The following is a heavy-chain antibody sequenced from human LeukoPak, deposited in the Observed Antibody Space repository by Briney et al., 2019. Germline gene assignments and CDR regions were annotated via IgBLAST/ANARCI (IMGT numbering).Heavy chain of an antibody. Sequence: GGSLRLSCAASGFTFSSYAMSWVRQAPGKGLEWVSAISGSGGSTYYADSVKGRFTISRDNSKNTLYLQMNSLRAEDTAVYYCAKDYVYGSGSYSWFDPWGQGTLVTVSS. V-gene: IGHV3-23*01. CDR2: ISGSGGST. D-gene: IGHD3-10*01. CDR3: AKDYVYGSGSYSWFDP. CDR1: GFTFSSYA. J-gene: IGHJ5*02.